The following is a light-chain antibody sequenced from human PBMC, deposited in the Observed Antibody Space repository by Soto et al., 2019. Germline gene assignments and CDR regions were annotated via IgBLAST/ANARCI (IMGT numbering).Light chain of an antibody. V-gene: IGLV2-14*01. J-gene: IGLJ3*02. CDR1: SSDVGGYNY. CDR3: SSYTSSSTPWV. CDR2: DVS. Sequence: QSALTQPASVSGSPGPSITISCTGTSSDVGGYNYVSWYQQHPGKAPKLMIYDVSNRPSGVSNRFSGSKSGNTASLTISGLQAEDEADYYCSSYTSSSTPWVFGGGTTLTVL.